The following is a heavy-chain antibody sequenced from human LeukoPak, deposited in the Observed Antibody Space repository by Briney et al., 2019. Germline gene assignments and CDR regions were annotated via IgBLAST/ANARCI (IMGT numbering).Heavy chain of an antibody. Sequence: SQTLSLTCTVSGASISSGAYYWSWIRQPPGKGLEWIGYIFHSGNTYYNPSLKSRVTISVDRSNNQFSLKLSSVTAADTAVYYCASSYSANPYECWGQGTLVTVSS. CDR1: GASISSGAYY. V-gene: IGHV4-30-2*01. D-gene: IGHD3-16*01. J-gene: IGHJ4*02. CDR2: IFHSGNT. CDR3: ASSYSANPYEC.